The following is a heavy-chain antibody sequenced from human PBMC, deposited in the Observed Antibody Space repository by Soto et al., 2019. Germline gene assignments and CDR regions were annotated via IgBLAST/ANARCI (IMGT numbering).Heavy chain of an antibody. CDR1: GGSISSYC. Sequence: PSETLSLTCTVSGGSISSYCWSWIRQPPGKGLEWMGYIYYSGSTNYNPSLKSRVTISVDTSKNQFSLKLSSVTAADTAVYYCARVGKQWLVQGYYLGSWGQGTLVTVSS. D-gene: IGHD6-19*01. J-gene: IGHJ4*02. V-gene: IGHV4-59*01. CDR2: IYYSGST. CDR3: ARVGKQWLVQGYYLGS.